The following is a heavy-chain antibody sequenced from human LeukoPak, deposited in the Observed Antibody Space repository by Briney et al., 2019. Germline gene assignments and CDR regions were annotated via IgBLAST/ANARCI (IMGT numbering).Heavy chain of an antibody. D-gene: IGHD6-19*01. Sequence: GGSLRLSCAASGFTFSSYWMSWVRQAPGKGLEWVANIKQDGSEKYYVDSVKGRFTISRDNAKNSLYLQMNSLRAEDTAVYYCARDLRYSSGWTTIQKAYHYYGMDVWGQGTTVTVSS. CDR3: ARDLRYSSGWTTIQKAYHYYGMDV. J-gene: IGHJ6*02. CDR1: GFTFSSYW. V-gene: IGHV3-7*01. CDR2: IKQDGSEK.